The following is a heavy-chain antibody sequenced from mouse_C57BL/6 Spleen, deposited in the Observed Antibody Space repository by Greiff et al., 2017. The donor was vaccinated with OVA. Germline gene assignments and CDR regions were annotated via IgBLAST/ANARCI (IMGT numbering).Heavy chain of an antibody. J-gene: IGHJ4*01. CDR2: IDPEDGDS. Sequence: VQLKQSGAELVRPGASVKLSCTASGFNIKDYYMHWVKQRPEQGLEWIGRIDPEDGDSAYAPKFQGKATMTADTSSNTAYLQLSSLTSEDTAVYYCTTHYYGSSYEGYYAMDYWGQGTSVTVSS. V-gene: IGHV14-1*01. CDR3: TTHYYGSSYEGYYAMDY. CDR1: GFNIKDYY. D-gene: IGHD1-1*01.